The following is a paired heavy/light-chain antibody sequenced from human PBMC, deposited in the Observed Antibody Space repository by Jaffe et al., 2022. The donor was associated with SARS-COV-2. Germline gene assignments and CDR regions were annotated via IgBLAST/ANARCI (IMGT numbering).Light chain of an antibody. CDR3: QTWDSRSVV. CDR2: QDT. V-gene: IGLV3-1*01. J-gene: IGLJ2*01. Sequence: SYELTQPPSVSVSPGQTASITCSGDKLGDTYSCWYQQKPGQSPVLVIYQDTKRPSGIPERFSGSNSGNTATLTISGTQAMDEADYYCQTWDSRSVVFGGGTKLTVL. CDR1: KLGDTY.
Heavy chain of an antibody. CDR2: INPDSGAT. J-gene: IGHJ4*02. V-gene: IGHV1-2*07. D-gene: IGHD2-8*01. Sequence: QVQLVQSGAEVKKPGASVKVSCKASGYTFTGYYMHWVRQAPGQGLQWMGWINPDSGATNYAHNFQGRVTMTRDTSISTAYMELSRLRSDDTAVYYCAPNGVSAIIGLDYWGQGTLVTVSS. CDR3: APNGVSAIIGLDY. CDR1: GYTFTGYY.